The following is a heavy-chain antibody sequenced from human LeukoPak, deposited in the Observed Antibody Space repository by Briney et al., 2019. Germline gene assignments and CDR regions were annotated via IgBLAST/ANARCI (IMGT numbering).Heavy chain of an antibody. V-gene: IGHV3-33*01. Sequence: PGGSLRLSCAASGFTFSSYGMHWVRQAPGKGLEWVAVIWYDGSNKYYADSVKGRFTISRDNAKNSLYLQMNSLRAEDTAVYYCARVTPNYYDSSGYSFDYWGQGTLVTVSS. CDR2: IWYDGSNK. J-gene: IGHJ4*02. CDR1: GFTFSSYG. CDR3: ARVTPNYYDSSGYSFDY. D-gene: IGHD3-22*01.